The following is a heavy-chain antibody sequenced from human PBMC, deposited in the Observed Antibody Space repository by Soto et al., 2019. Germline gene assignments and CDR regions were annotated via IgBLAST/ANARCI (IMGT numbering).Heavy chain of an antibody. V-gene: IGHV1-58*01. CDR3: ATANNTSPFDY. Sequence: SVKVSCKASGFTFADSAVQWVRQARGQSLEWIGRIIVDSGNTKSAEKFTERVSMSCDMSTSTAFMELRSLSTDDTAVYYCATANNTSPFDYWGLGTLVTVSS. CDR2: IIVDSGNT. J-gene: IGHJ4*02. CDR1: GFTFADSA. D-gene: IGHD1-26*01.